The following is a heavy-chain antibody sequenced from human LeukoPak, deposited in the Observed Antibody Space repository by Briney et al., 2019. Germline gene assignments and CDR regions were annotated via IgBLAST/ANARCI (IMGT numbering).Heavy chain of an antibody. J-gene: IGHJ4*02. CDR1: GFTFSSYAM. CDR3: ARFYDSSGSDY. CDR2: IYHSGST. D-gene: IGHD3-22*01. V-gene: IGHV4-4*02. Sequence: GSLRLSCAASGFTFSSYAMSWVRQAPGKGLEWIGEIYHSGSTNYNPSLKSRVTISVDKSKNQFSLKLSSVTAADTAVYYCARFYDSSGSDYWGQGTLVTVSS.